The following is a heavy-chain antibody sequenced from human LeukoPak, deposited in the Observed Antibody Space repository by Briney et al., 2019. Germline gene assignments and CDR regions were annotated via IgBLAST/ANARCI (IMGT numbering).Heavy chain of an antibody. CDR3: ARGCREVYSSSWPNWFDP. CDR2: IYTSGST. Sequence: PSETLSLTCTVSGGSISSGSYYWSWIRQPAGKGLGWIGRIYTSGSTNYNPSLKSRVTISVDTSKNQFSLKLSSVTAADTAVYYCARGCREVYSSSWPNWFDPWGQGTLVTVSS. J-gene: IGHJ5*02. CDR1: GGSISSGSYY. D-gene: IGHD6-13*01. V-gene: IGHV4-61*02.